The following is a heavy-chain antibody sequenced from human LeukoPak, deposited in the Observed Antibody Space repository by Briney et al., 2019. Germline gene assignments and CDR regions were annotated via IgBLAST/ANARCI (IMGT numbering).Heavy chain of an antibody. CDR2: INPNSGGT. J-gene: IGHJ4*02. Sequence: ASVKVSCKAPGYTLTGYYMHWVRQATGQGLEWMGRINPNSGGTNYAQKFQGRVTMTRDTSISTAYMELSRLRSDDTAVYYCARDMHSSGSYSPLDYWGQGTLVTVSS. CDR3: ARDMHSSGSYSPLDY. V-gene: IGHV1-2*06. CDR1: GYTLTGYY. D-gene: IGHD3-10*01.